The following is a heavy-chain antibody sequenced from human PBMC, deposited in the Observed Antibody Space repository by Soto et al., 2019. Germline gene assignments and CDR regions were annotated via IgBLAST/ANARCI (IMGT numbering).Heavy chain of an antibody. Sequence: QLQLQESGSGLVKPSQTLSLTCAVSGGSISSGGYSWSWIRQPPGKGLEWIGYIYHSGSTYYNPPLXRXXTISVDRSKNQFSLKLSSVTAADTAVYYCTRDPGLWGRGTLVTVSS. CDR1: GGSISSGGYS. CDR3: TRDPGL. J-gene: IGHJ2*01. CDR2: IYHSGST. V-gene: IGHV4-30-2*01.